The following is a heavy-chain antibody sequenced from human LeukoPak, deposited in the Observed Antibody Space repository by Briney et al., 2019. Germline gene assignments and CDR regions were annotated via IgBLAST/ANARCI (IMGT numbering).Heavy chain of an antibody. Sequence: SETLSLTCTVSGGSVSSGSYYWSWIRQPPGKGLEWIGYIYYSGSTNYNPSLKSRVTISVDTSKNQFSLKLSSVTAADTAVYYCARAWYSSSFFDYWGQGTLVIVSS. CDR3: ARAWYSSSFFDY. CDR2: IYYSGST. D-gene: IGHD6-6*01. CDR1: GGSVSSGSYY. J-gene: IGHJ4*02. V-gene: IGHV4-61*01.